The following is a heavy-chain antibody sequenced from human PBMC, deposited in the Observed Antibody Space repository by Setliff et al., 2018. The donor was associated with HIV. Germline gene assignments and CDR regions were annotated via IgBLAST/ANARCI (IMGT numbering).Heavy chain of an antibody. Sequence: GESLKISCKGSGYIFTTYWIGWVCQMPGKGLEWMGIINPRDSATRYSPSFQGQVTISADKSISTAYLQWSNLKASDTAMYYCARGATGNLEALDIWGQGTMVTVSS. V-gene: IGHV5-51*01. CDR3: ARGATGNLEALDI. D-gene: IGHD6-13*01. CDR1: GYIFTTYW. CDR2: INPRDSAT. J-gene: IGHJ3*02.